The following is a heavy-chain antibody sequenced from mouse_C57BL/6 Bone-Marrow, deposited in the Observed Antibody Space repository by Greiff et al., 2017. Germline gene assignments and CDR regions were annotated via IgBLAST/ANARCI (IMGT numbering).Heavy chain of an antibody. CDR1: GFNIKDDY. Sequence: EVQLQESGAELVRPGASVKLSCTASGFNIKDDYMHWVKQRPEQGLEWIGWIDPENGDTEYASKFQGKATITADTSSNTAYLQLSSLTSEDTAVDYCTTTLRPFAYWGQGTLVTVSA. D-gene: IGHD1-1*01. V-gene: IGHV14-4*01. J-gene: IGHJ3*01. CDR3: TTTLRPFAY. CDR2: IDPENGDT.